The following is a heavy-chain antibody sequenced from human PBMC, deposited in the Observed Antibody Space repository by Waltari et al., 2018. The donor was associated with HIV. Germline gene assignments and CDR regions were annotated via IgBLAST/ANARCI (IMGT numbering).Heavy chain of an antibody. V-gene: IGHV4-31*03. D-gene: IGHD3-9*01. CDR1: GGSISSVGYY. J-gene: IGHJ4*02. CDR2: IYYSGST. Sequence: QVQLQESGPGLVKPSQTLSLTCTVSGGSISSVGYYWRWIRQHPGKGLGWIGYIYYSGSTSDNPPLKSRVTISVDTSKNQFSLKLSSVTAADTAVYYCARGDNTYFDYWGQGTLVTVSS. CDR3: ARGDNTYFDY.